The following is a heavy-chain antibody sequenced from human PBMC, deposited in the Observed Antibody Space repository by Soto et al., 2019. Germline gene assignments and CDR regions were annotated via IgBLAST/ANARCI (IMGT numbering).Heavy chain of an antibody. J-gene: IGHJ6*02. CDR3: ARNPMVRGVLYRMAV. Sequence: GASVNVSCKASGYTFTSYGISWVRQAPGQGLEWMGWISAYNGNTNYAQKLQGRVTMTTDTSTSTAYMELRSLRSDDTAVYYCARNPMVRGVLYRMAVWGQGTTVPVSS. D-gene: IGHD3-10*01. V-gene: IGHV1-18*01. CDR1: GYTFTSYG. CDR2: ISAYNGNT.